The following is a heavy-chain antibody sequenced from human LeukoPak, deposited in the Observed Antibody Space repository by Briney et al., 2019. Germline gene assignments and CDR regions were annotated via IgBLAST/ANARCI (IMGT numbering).Heavy chain of an antibody. J-gene: IGHJ4*02. CDR3: ARVKSRGYCSSTSCPEGY. CDR2: IKQDGSEK. V-gene: IGHV3-7*01. CDR1: GFTFSSYW. D-gene: IGHD2-2*01. Sequence: GGSLRLSCAASGFTFSSYWMSWVRQAPGKGLEWVANIKQDGSEKYYVDSVKGRFTISRDNAKNSLYLQMNSLRAEDTAVYYCARVKSRGYCSSTSCPEGYWGQGTLVTVSS.